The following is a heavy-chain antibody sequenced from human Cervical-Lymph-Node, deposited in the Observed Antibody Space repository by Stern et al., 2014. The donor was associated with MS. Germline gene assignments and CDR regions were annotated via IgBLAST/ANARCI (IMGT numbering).Heavy chain of an antibody. J-gene: IGHJ4*02. V-gene: IGHV3-11*01. CDR3: ARGDYFDF. CDR1: GFTFSDYY. Sequence: MQLVESGGGLVKPGGSLRLSCAASGFTFSDYYMTWIRQAPGKGLEWVSYIYSSGGTIFYAESLQGRFTISRNNAKKSLYLQMNSLRAEDPAVYYCARGDYFDFWGQGTLVTVSS. CDR2: IYSSGGTI.